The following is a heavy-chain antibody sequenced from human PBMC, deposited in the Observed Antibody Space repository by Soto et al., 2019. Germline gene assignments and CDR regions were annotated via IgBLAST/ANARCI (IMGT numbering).Heavy chain of an antibody. CDR2: ISGSGGST. CDR3: AKNPDIVVVPAAHYYYYMDV. D-gene: IGHD2-2*01. V-gene: IGHV3-23*01. CDR1: GFTFSSYA. Sequence: EVQLLESGGGLVQPGGSLRLSCAASGFTFSSYAMSWVRQAPGKGLEWVSAISGSGGSTYYADSVKGRFTISRDNSKNTLYLQMNSLRAEDTAVYYCAKNPDIVVVPAAHYYYYMDVWGKVTTVTVSS. J-gene: IGHJ6*03.